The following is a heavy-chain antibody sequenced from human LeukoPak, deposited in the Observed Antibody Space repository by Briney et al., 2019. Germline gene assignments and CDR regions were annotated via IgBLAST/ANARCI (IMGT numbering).Heavy chain of an antibody. CDR1: GGSFSGYY. Sequence: SETLSLTCAVYGGSFSGYYWSWIRQPPGKGLEWIGEINHSGSTNYNPSLKSRVTISVDTSKNQFSLKLSSVTAADTAVYYCARAGSSYSPLWYWGQGTLVAVSS. J-gene: IGHJ4*02. V-gene: IGHV4-34*01. CDR2: INHSGST. D-gene: IGHD5-18*01. CDR3: ARAGSSYSPLWY.